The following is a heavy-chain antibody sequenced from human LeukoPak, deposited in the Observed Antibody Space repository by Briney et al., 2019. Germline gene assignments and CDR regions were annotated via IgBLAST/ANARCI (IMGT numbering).Heavy chain of an antibody. J-gene: IGHJ6*03. CDR3: AREGSGYSYGYYYYYYMDV. Sequence: GGSLRLSCAASGFTFSSYEMNWVRQAPGKGLEWVSYISSSGSTIYYADSVKGRFTISRDNAKNSLYLQMNSLRAEDTAVYYCAREGSGYSYGYYYYYYMDVWGKGTTVTISS. V-gene: IGHV3-48*03. CDR2: ISSSGSTI. D-gene: IGHD5-18*01. CDR1: GFTFSSYE.